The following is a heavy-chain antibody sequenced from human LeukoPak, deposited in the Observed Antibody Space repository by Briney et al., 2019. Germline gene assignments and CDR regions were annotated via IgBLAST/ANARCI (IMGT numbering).Heavy chain of an antibody. J-gene: IGHJ4*02. CDR3: ARSSGGRTCDFDY. CDR2: MNPNSGNT. D-gene: IGHD2-15*01. CDR1: GYTFTSYD. V-gene: IGHV1-8*01. Sequence: ASVKVSCKASGYTFTSYDTNWVRQATGQGLEWMGWMNPNSGNTGYAQKFQGRVTMTRSTSISTAYLEVSSLISEDTAVYYCARSSGGRTCDFDYWGQGTLVTVSS.